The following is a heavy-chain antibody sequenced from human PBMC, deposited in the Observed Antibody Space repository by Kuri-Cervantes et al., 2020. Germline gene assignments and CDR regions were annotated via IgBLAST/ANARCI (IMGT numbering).Heavy chain of an antibody. D-gene: IGHD6-19*01. CDR2: MNPNSANT. CDR1: GYTFTSYD. V-gene: IGHV1-8*01. J-gene: IGHJ4*02. Sequence: ASVKVSCKASGYTFTSYDINWVRQATGQGLEWMGWMNPNSANTGYAQKFQGRVTMTRNTSTSTVYMELSSLRSEDTAVYYCAREGIAVAGHGGYDYWGQGTLVTVSS. CDR3: AREGIAVAGHGGYDY.